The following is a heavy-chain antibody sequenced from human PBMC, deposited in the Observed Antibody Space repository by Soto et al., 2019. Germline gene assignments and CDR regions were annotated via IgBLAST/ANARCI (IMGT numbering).Heavy chain of an antibody. Sequence: QVQLVQSGAEVKKPGSSVKVSCKASGGTFSSYTINWVRRAPGQGLEWMGRIVPILGIANYAQKFQGRVTLAADTSSNTAYMELSGLRSEDTAVYYCARDMVTTRNDYAFDLWGQGTLVTVSS. CDR1: GGTFSSYT. CDR2: IVPILGIA. CDR3: ARDMVTTRNDYAFDL. V-gene: IGHV1-69*08. J-gene: IGHJ3*01. D-gene: IGHD4-17*01.